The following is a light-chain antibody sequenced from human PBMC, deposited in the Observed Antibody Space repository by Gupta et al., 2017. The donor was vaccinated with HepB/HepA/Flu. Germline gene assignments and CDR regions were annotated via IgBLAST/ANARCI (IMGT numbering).Light chain of an antibody. J-gene: IGLJ3*02. V-gene: IGLV2-11*01. Sequence: QSALTQPRSVSGSPGQSVTISCTGTSYKHVSWYQPPPGKPPNLMIYEVTKRPPGVPDRFSGSKSGNTASLTISGLQPEDEADYYCFSYAGGDTWMFGGGTKVTVL. CDR2: EVT. CDR3: FSYAGGDTWM. CDR1: SYKH.